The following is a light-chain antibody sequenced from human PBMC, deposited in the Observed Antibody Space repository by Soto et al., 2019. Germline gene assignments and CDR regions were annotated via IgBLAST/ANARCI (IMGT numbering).Light chain of an antibody. CDR1: SGDIGSYNR. V-gene: IGLV2-14*01. J-gene: IGLJ1*01. Sequence: QSVLTQPASVSGSPGQSITISCTGTSGDIGSYNRVSWYQRHPGKAPKLIIYEVTDRPSGVSNRFSGSKSGNTASLTISGLQAEDEADYYCSSYSSSSVSYVFGTGTKVTVL. CDR3: SSYSSSSVSYV. CDR2: EVT.